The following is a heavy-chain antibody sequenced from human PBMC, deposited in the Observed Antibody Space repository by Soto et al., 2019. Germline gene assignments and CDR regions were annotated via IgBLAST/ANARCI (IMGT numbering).Heavy chain of an antibody. J-gene: IGHJ6*02. CDR1: GYTFTSYD. V-gene: IGHV1-8*01. Sequence: QVQLVQSGAEVEKPGASVKVSCKDSGYTFTSYDINWVRQATGQGLEWMGWMNPNSGKTGYAQKFQGRVTMTTNTSITTAYIELSSLRSEDTAVYYCAREISYGLDVWGQGTTVTVSS. CDR3: AREISYGLDV. CDR2: MNPNSGKT.